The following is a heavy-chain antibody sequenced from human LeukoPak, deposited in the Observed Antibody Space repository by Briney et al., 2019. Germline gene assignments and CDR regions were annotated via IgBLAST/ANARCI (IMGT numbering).Heavy chain of an antibody. Sequence: GGSLRLSCAASGFSVSNNYMSWVRQAPGKGLEWVSLIYSGGTTYYADSVKGRFTISRDNSKNTLYLQMGSLTAEDTAVYYCARGIGKTTLTYFDYWGQGTLVTVSS. V-gene: IGHV3-66*01. D-gene: IGHD1-7*01. CDR2: IYSGGTT. J-gene: IGHJ4*02. CDR1: GFSVSNNY. CDR3: ARGIGKTTLTYFDY.